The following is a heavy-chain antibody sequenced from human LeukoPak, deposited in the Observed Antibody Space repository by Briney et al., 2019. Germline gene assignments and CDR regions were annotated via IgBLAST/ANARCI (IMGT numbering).Heavy chain of an antibody. Sequence: SETLSLTCTVSGGSINSGGYYWSWIRQPPGKGLEWIGYIYHSGSTYYNPSLKGRVTISVDRSKNQFSLKLSSVTAADTAVYYCARGRRSGYSYGSGDAFDIWGQGTMVTVSS. CDR2: IYHSGST. CDR3: ARGRRSGYSYGSGDAFDI. J-gene: IGHJ3*02. CDR1: GGSINSGGYY. D-gene: IGHD5-18*01. V-gene: IGHV4-30-2*01.